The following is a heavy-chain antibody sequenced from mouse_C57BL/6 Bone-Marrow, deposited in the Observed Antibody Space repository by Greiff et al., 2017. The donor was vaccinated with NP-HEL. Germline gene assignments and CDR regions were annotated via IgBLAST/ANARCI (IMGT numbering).Heavy chain of an antibody. Sequence: VQLQESGAELARPGASVKLSCKASGYTFTSYGISWVKQSTGQGLEWIGEIYPRSGNTYYNEKFKGKATLTADKSSSTAYMELRSLTSEDSAVYFCAAYYSIPYWYFDVWGTGTTVTVSS. CDR2: IYPRSGNT. D-gene: IGHD2-5*01. CDR3: AAYYSIPYWYFDV. CDR1: GYTFTSYG. J-gene: IGHJ1*03. V-gene: IGHV1-81*01.